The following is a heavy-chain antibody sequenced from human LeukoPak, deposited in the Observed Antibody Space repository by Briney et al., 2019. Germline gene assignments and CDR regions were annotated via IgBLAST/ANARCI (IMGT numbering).Heavy chain of an antibody. V-gene: IGHV1-8*01. J-gene: IGHJ6*02. CDR2: MNPSSGNT. CDR3: ARGHYYGSASKYYYYGMDV. D-gene: IGHD3-10*01. CDR1: GYAFSSYD. Sequence: GASVKVSCKAAGYAFSSYDINWVRQAPGQGLEWMGWMNPSSGNTGYTQKFQGRVTMTRDTSISTAYMELSSLRSEDTALYYCARGHYYGSASKYYYYGMDVWGQGTTVTVSS.